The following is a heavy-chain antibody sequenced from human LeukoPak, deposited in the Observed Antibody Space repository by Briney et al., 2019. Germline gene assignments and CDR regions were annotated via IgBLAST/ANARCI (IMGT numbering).Heavy chain of an antibody. V-gene: IGHV4-39*01. D-gene: IGHD3-10*01. CDR2: IYYSGST. CDR1: GGSISSSSYY. CDR3: ARLRGISY. Sequence: KPSETLSLTCTVSGGSISSSSYYWGWIRQPPGKGLEWIGSIYYSGSTYYNPSLKSRVTVSVDTSKNQFSLKLSSVTAADTAVYYCARLRGISYWGQGTLVTVSS. J-gene: IGHJ4*02.